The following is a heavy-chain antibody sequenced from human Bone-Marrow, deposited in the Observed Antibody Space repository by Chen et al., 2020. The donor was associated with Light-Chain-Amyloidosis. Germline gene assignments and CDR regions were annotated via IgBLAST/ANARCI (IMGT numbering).Heavy chain of an antibody. Sequence: QVQGVQSGAEVGQPGAPVKVSSKVSGYTLSDVSMHWVRQAPGKGLEWMGGFNPEEGEIIYAQKFQGRVALTEDTSKDTAYMEMTSLRSDDTAMYYCATSNTISFEYWGQGTLVTVSS. J-gene: IGHJ4*02. CDR2: FNPEEGEI. CDR1: GYTLSDVS. CDR3: ATSNTISFEY. D-gene: IGHD3-9*01. V-gene: IGHV1-24*01.